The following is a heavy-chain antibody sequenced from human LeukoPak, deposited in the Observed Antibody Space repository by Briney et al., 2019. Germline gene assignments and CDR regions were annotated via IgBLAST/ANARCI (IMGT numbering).Heavy chain of an antibody. CDR1: GGSISGYY. CDR3: ARHAGGGFGTIDY. CDR2: IYYSGST. Sequence: SETLSLTCTVSGGSISGYYWSWIRQPPGQGVEWIGYIYYSGSTNYNPSLKSRVTISVDTSKNQFSLKLNSVTAADTAVYYCARHAGGGFGTIDYWGQGTLVTVSS. J-gene: IGHJ4*02. D-gene: IGHD3-10*01. V-gene: IGHV4-59*08.